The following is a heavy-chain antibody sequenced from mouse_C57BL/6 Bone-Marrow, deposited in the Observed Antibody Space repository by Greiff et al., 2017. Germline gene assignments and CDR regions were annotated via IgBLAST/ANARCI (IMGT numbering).Heavy chain of an antibody. J-gene: IGHJ1*03. CDR1: GYTFTSYW. D-gene: IGHD1-1*01. V-gene: IGHV1-55*01. CDR2: IYPGSGST. CDR3: AREWDITTVCWYFDV. Sequence: QVQLQQPGAELVKPGASVKMSCKASGYTFTSYWITWVKQRPGQGLEWIGDIYPGSGSTNYNEKFKSKATLTVDTSSSTAYMQLSSLTSEDSAVYYGAREWDITTVCWYFDVWGTGTTVTVSS.